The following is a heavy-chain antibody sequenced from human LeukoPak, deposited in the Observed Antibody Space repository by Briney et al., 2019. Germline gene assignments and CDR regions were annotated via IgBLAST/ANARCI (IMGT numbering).Heavy chain of an antibody. CDR2: IKQVGSEK. Sequence: GGSLRLSCAASGFTFSSYWMSWVRQAPGKGLEWVANIKQVGSEKYYVDSVKGRFTISRDNAKNSPYLQMNSLRAEDTAVYYCAKRGDDSRGYDLDYWGQGTLVSVSS. J-gene: IGHJ4*02. CDR1: GFTFSSYW. D-gene: IGHD3-22*01. V-gene: IGHV3-7*03. CDR3: AKRGDDSRGYDLDY.